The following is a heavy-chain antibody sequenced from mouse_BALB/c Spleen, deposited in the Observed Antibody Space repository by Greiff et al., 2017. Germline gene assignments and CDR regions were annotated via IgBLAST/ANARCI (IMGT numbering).Heavy chain of an antibody. V-gene: IGHV1-87*01. CDR1: GYTFTSYW. Sequence: VKLMESGAELARPGASVKLSCKASGYTFTSYWMQWVKQRPGQGLEWIGAIYPGDGDTRYTQKFKGKATLTADKSSSTAYMQLSSLASEDSAVYYCARSPWFAYWGQGTLVTVSA. J-gene: IGHJ3*01. CDR3: ARSPWFAY. CDR2: IYPGDGDT.